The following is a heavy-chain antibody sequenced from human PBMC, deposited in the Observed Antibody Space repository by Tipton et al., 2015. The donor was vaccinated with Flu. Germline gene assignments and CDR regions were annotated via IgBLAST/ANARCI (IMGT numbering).Heavy chain of an antibody. V-gene: IGHV4-59*01. D-gene: IGHD2-15*01. CDR1: GGSISSYY. J-gene: IGHJ4*02. CDR2: IYYSGST. CDR3: ARDTGGYCSGGSCSGLDY. Sequence: TLSLTCTVSGGSISSYYWSWIRQPPGKGLEWIGYIYYSGSTNYNPSLKSRVTISVDTSKNQFSLKLSSVTAADTAVYYCARDTGGYCSGGSCSGLDYWGQGTLVTVSS.